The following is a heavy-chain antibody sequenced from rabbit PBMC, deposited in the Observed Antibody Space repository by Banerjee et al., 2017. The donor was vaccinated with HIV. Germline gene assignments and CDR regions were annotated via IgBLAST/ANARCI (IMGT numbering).Heavy chain of an antibody. CDR3: ARDPNGGSRYWDL. CDR1: GFSFSSSYF. CDR2: IYTGSGST. Sequence: QEQLEESGGDLVKPEGSLTLTCTASGFSFSSSYFMSWVRRAPGKGLEWIGCIYTGSGSTYYASWAKGRFTITRSTSLNTVTLQLNSLTAADTATYFCARDPNGGSRYWDLWGQGTLVTVS. V-gene: IGHV1S45*01. D-gene: IGHD8-1*01. J-gene: IGHJ3*01.